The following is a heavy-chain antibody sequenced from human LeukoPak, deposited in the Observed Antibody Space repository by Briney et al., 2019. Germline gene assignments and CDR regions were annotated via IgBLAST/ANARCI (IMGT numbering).Heavy chain of an antibody. CDR3: ARETTRGSPTQGDDY. CDR2: IYYSGST. V-gene: IGHV4-39*07. CDR1: GGSISSSSYY. D-gene: IGHD1-7*01. Sequence: SETLSLTCTVSGGSISSSSYYWGWIRQPPGKGLEWIGSIYYSGSTYYNPSLKSRVTISVDTSKNQFSLKLSSVTAADTAVYYCARETTRGSPTQGDDYWGQGTLVTVSS. J-gene: IGHJ4*02.